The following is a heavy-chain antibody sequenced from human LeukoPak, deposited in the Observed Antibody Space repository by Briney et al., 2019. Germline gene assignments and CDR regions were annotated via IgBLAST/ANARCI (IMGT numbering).Heavy chain of an antibody. J-gene: IGHJ4*02. Sequence: SRVTISVDTSKNQFSLKLSSVTAADTAVYYCARGMTLCVWGSYRLPYFDYWGQGTLVTVSS. CDR3: ARGMTLCVWGSYRLPYFDY. D-gene: IGHD3-16*02. V-gene: IGHV4-34*01.